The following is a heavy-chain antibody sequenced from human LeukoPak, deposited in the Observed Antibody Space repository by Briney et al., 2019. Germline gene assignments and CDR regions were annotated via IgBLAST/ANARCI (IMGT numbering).Heavy chain of an antibody. D-gene: IGHD1-26*01. V-gene: IGHV1-18*01. CDR2: ISPYNGNT. J-gene: IGHJ4*02. CDR3: ARSGSYRSSYDY. Sequence: ASVKVSCKASGYTFTIFGVSWVRQAPGQGLEWMGWISPYNGNTNYTQKLQGRVTMTTDTSTTTAYMELRSLRSDDTAVYYCARSGSYRSSYDYWGQGTRVTVSS. CDR1: GYTFTIFG.